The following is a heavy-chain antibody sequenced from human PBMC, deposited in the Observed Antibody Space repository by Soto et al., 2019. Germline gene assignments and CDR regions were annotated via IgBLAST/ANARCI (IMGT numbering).Heavy chain of an antibody. V-gene: IGHV4-61*01. D-gene: IGHD3-10*01. Sequence: QVQLQESGPGLVKPSETLSLICFVSGEAVGSGQSYWNWIRQAPGKGLEWIGHTFVTGATKYSASLKSRVTMSVDTSKSQISLNLTSVTAADSATYFCERGRADSAGSSLGRRMDVWGQGTTVTVAS. CDR3: ERGRADSAGSSLGRRMDV. CDR2: TFVTGAT. J-gene: IGHJ6*02. CDR1: GEAVGSGQSY.